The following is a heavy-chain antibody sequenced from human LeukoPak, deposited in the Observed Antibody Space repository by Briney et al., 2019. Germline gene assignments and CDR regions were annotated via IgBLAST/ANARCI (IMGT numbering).Heavy chain of an antibody. CDR2: IYYSGST. V-gene: IGHV4-61*01. J-gene: IGHJ6*04. CDR3: ARGVPKNYYYGMDV. CDR1: GGSVSSGSYY. Sequence: PSETLSLTCTVSGGSVSSGSYYWRWIRQPPGKGLEWIGYIYYSGSTNYNPSLKSRVTISVDTSKNQFSLKLSSVTAADTAVYYCARGVPKNYYYGMDVWGKGTTVTVSS.